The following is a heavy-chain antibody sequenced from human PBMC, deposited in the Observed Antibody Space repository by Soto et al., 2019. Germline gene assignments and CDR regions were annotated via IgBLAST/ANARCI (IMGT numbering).Heavy chain of an antibody. J-gene: IGHJ4*02. CDR2: IYSSGGT. CDR1: GFSVMGKY. Sequence: GGSRRLSWAASGFSVMGKYMSWVRQAPGKGLEWVSVIYSSGGTYYTDSVKGRFTISRDNSKNTVYLQMNSLRAEDTAVYYCATVDSNGYGRIDYRGQGTLVTVSS. D-gene: IGHD3-22*01. CDR3: ATVDSNGYGRIDY. V-gene: IGHV3-53*01.